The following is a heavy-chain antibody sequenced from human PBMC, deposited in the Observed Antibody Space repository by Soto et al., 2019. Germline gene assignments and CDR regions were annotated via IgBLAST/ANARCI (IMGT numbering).Heavy chain of an antibody. CDR1: GGTFSNYA. CDR3: ARGWETVGTTTPFAY. CDR2: IIPLFGTP. D-gene: IGHD1-26*01. V-gene: IGHV1-69*06. Sequence: QVQLVQSGAEVKKPGSSVKVSCKASGGTFSNYAINWVRQAPGQGLEWMGGIIPLFGTPNYAQKFQGRVTFTPHKSTNTAYMELRSLRSDGTAVYYCARGWETVGTTTPFAYWGQGTLVTVSS. J-gene: IGHJ4*02.